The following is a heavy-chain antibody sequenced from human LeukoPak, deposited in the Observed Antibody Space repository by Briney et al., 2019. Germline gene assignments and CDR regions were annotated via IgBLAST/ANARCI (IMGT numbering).Heavy chain of an antibody. CDR3: ARDSETSGWYDY. D-gene: IGHD6-19*01. CDR2: ISGDGGST. V-gene: IGHV3-43*02. J-gene: IGHJ4*02. Sequence: PGGSPRLSCAAPGFISYNYAIHWVRHAPGKGLEWGSLISGDGGSTFYADSVRGRFTISRDNTRKSLSLQMSSLRSEDTALYYCARDSETSGWYDYWGQGTLVTVSS. CDR1: GFISYNYA.